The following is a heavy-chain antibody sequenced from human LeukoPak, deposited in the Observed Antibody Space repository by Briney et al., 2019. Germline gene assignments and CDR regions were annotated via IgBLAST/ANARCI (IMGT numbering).Heavy chain of an antibody. J-gene: IGHJ6*02. CDR3: ARDLPERRGSFPLSGGMDV. Sequence: PGGSLRLSCAASGFTFSDYYMSWIRQAPGKGLEWVSYISSSGSTIYYADSVKGRFTISRDNAKNSLYLQMNSLRAEDTAVYYCARDLPERRGSFPLSGGMDVWGQGTTVTVSS. D-gene: IGHD1-14*01. V-gene: IGHV3-11*04. CDR1: GFTFSDYY. CDR2: ISSSGSTI.